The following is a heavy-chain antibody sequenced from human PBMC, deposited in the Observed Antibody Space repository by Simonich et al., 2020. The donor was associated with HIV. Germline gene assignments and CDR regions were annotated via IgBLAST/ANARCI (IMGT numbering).Heavy chain of an antibody. CDR1: GGSFSGYY. Sequence: QVQLQQWGAGLLKPSETLSLTCAVYGGSFSGYYWSWIRQPPGKGLEWIGEINPSGSTNYNPSLKSRVTISVDTSKNQFSLTLSSVTAADTAVYYCARRHPTTVTTPYFDYWGQGTLVTVSS. CDR2: INPSGST. D-gene: IGHD4-17*01. CDR3: ARRHPTTVTTPYFDY. J-gene: IGHJ4*02. V-gene: IGHV4-34*01.